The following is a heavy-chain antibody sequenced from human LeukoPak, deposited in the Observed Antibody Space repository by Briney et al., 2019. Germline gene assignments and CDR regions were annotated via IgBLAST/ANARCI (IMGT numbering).Heavy chain of an antibody. D-gene: IGHD3-10*01. Sequence: SETLSLTCTVSGGSISSYYWSWIRQPPGKGLEWIGYIYYSGSTNYNPSLKSRVTISVDTSKNQFSLKLSSVTAADTAVYYCARVRYYGSGSYSLDYWGQGTLVTVSS. CDR3: ARVRYYGSGSYSLDY. V-gene: IGHV4-59*13. CDR1: GGSISSYY. CDR2: IYYSGST. J-gene: IGHJ4*02.